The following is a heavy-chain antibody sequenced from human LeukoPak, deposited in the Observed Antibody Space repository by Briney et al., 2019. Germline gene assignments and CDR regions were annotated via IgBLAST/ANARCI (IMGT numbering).Heavy chain of an antibody. CDR2: ISAYNGNT. CDR3: ARWLWFTTAREGFDY. D-gene: IGHD3-10*01. CDR1: GYTFTSYG. Sequence: ASVKVSCKASGYTFTSYGISWVRQAPGQGLEWMGWISAYNGNTNYAQKLQGRVTMTTDTSTSTAYMELRSLRSDDTAVYYCARWLWFTTAREGFDYWGQGTLVTVSS. J-gene: IGHJ4*02. V-gene: IGHV1-18*01.